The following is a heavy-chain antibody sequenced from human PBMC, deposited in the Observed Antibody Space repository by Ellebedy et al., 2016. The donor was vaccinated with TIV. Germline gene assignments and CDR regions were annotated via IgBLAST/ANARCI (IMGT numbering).Heavy chain of an antibody. CDR3: ARDPLDSSSWYYFDY. J-gene: IGHJ4*02. CDR2: ISSSSSTI. V-gene: IGHV3-48*01. D-gene: IGHD6-13*01. Sequence: GESLKISXAASGFTFSSYSMNWVRQAPGKGLEWVSYISSSSSTIYYADSVKGRFTISRDNSKNTLYLQMNSLRAEDTAVYYCARDPLDSSSWYYFDYWGQGTLVTVSS. CDR1: GFTFSSYS.